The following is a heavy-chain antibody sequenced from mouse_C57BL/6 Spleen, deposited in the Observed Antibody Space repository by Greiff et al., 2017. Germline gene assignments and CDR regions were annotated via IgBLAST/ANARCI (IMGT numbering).Heavy chain of an antibody. CDR3: ARNYDGSSYAMDY. CDR1: GYTFTSYT. J-gene: IGHJ4*01. CDR2: INPSSGYT. D-gene: IGHD1-1*01. V-gene: IGHV1-4*01. Sequence: VQLQQSGAELARPGASVKMSCKASGYTFTSYTMHWVKQRPGQGLEWIGNINPSSGYTKYNQKFKDKATLTADKSSSTAYMQLSSLTSEDSAVYYCARNYDGSSYAMDYWGQGTSVTVSS.